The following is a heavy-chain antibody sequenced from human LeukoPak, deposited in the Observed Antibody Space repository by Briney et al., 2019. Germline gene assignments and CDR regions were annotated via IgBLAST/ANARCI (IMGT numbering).Heavy chain of an antibody. Sequence: PGGSLRLSCAASGFTFSSYWMSWVRQAPGKGLEWVGNIKHDGNEKNYVDSGKGRFTISRDNGKNSLFLQMHSLRATDTDDYACATPHYGDYEGFANLNFWGQGTLVTVSS. J-gene: IGHJ4*02. V-gene: IGHV3-7*01. CDR2: IKHDGNEK. D-gene: IGHD4-17*01. CDR1: GFTFSSYW. CDR3: ATPHYGDYEGFANLNF.